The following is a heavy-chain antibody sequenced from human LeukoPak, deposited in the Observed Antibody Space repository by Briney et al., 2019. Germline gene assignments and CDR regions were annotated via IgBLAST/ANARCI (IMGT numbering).Heavy chain of an antibody. CDR3: ARDGRGYSGYGLDY. Sequence: SETLSLTCTVSGGSISSYYWSWIRQPPGKGLEWIGYIYYSGSTNYNPSLKSRVTISVDTSKNQFSLKLSSVTAADTAVYYCARDGRGYSGYGLDYWGQGTLVTVSS. V-gene: IGHV4-59*01. J-gene: IGHJ4*02. D-gene: IGHD5-12*01. CDR2: IYYSGST. CDR1: GGSISSYY.